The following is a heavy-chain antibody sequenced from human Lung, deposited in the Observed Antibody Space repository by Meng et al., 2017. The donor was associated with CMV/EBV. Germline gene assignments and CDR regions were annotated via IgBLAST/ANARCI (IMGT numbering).Heavy chain of an antibody. D-gene: IGHD2-2*01. Sequence: GESLKISCEASGFHFSGYWLSWVRQAPGKGLEWVANINQHGTTKYYADSLKGRFTISRDNTKNSLFLQIKSLRAEDTALYYCARELSSADYYFDYWGQGDXVNGSS. CDR3: ARELSSADYYFDY. V-gene: IGHV3-7*01. CDR2: INQHGTTK. J-gene: IGHJ4*02. CDR1: GFHFSGYW.